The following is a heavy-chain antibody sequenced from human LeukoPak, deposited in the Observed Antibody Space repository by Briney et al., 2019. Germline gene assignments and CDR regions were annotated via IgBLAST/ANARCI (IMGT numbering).Heavy chain of an antibody. CDR3: ARVGGSGWFDY. Sequence: PSETLSLTCTVSGASVNSGLYYWRWIRQSPGKGLEWIGRIYYSGSTDCNTSLKSRVTISVDTSKNQFSLKLNSVTAADTAVYFCARVGGSGWFDYWGQGTLVTASS. CDR1: GASVNSGLYY. CDR2: IYYSGST. V-gene: IGHV4-61*01. D-gene: IGHD6-19*01. J-gene: IGHJ4*02.